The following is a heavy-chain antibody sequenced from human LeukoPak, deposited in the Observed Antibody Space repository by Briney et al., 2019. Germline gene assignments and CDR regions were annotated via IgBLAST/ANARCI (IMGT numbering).Heavy chain of an antibody. Sequence: GSLRLSCAASGFTFSSYAMSWARQPPGKGLEWIGEINHSGSTNYNPSLKSRVTISVDTSKNQFSLKLSSVTAADTAVYYCARGGGGYCSSTSCYRLRNYFDYWGQGTLVTVSS. V-gene: IGHV4-34*01. CDR2: INHSGST. CDR1: GFTFSSYA. CDR3: ARGGGGYCSSTSCYRLRNYFDY. D-gene: IGHD2-2*01. J-gene: IGHJ4*02.